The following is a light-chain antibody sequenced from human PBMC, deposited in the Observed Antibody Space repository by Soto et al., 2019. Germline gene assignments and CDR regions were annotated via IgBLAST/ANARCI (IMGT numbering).Light chain of an antibody. CDR1: QSLEYSDGNTY. V-gene: IGKV2-30*01. Sequence: DVVMTQSPLSLPVTLGQPASISCRSSQSLEYSDGNTYLNWFHQRPGQSPRRLIYKVSNRDSGVPDRFSGSGSVTDFTLKISRVEAEDVGIYYCMQNTHWPPRTFGQGTKVEIK. J-gene: IGKJ1*01. CDR3: MQNTHWPPRT. CDR2: KVS.